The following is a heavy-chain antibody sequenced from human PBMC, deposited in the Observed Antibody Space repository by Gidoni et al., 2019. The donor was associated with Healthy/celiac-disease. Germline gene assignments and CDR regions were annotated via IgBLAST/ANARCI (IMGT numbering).Heavy chain of an antibody. D-gene: IGHD1-1*01. CDR1: GFTFSSYS. V-gene: IGHV3-48*01. J-gene: IGHJ6*02. CDR3: ARDFSEYMGYYYYYGMDV. CDR2: ISSSSSTI. Sequence: EVQLVESGGGLVQPGGSLRLSCAASGFTFSSYSMNWVRQAPGKGLEWVSYISSSSSTIYYADSVKGRFTISRENAKNSLYLQMNSLRAEDTAVYYCARDFSEYMGYYYYYGMDVWGQGTTVTVSS.